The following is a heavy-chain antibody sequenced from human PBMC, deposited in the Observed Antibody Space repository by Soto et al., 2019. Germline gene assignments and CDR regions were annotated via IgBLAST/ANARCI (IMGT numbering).Heavy chain of an antibody. Sequence: QVQLQESGPGLVKPSGTLSLTCAVSGDSISSSNWWSWVRQPPGKGLEWIGEIYHSGSTNYNPSLMSRVTIPVDKSKDQFSLNLNSVTAADTAVYSYARHGGSYFRDYWGQGTLVTFSS. CDR1: GDSISSSNW. CDR2: IYHSGST. J-gene: IGHJ4*02. CDR3: ARHGGSYFRDY. D-gene: IGHD2-15*01. V-gene: IGHV4-4*02.